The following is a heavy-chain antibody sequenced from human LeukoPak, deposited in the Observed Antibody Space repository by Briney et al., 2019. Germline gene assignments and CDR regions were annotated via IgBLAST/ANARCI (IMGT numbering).Heavy chain of an antibody. CDR3: ARDPGHSGWYGDY. Sequence: GSLRLSCAASGFTFSSYGMHWVRQAPGKGLEWVSIIWYDGSNQYYADSVKGRFTISKDNSQNTLYLHMNSLRAEDTAVYYCARDPGHSGWYGDYWGQGTLVTVSS. J-gene: IGHJ4*02. CDR2: IWYDGSNQ. D-gene: IGHD6-19*01. V-gene: IGHV3-33*01. CDR1: GFTFSSYG.